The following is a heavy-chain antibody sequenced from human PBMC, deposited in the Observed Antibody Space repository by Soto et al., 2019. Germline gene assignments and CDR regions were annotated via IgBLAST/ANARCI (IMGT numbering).Heavy chain of an antibody. CDR1: GYTFFTYD. V-gene: IGHV1-18*01. CDR3: ARHHGPTTSENWFAP. D-gene: IGHD5-12*01. CDR2: ISTYSGDT. Sequence: QVHLVQSGVEVKTPGASVKVSCQASGYTFFTYDISWVRQAPGQGLEWMGGISTYSGDTKYAQKFQGRVTMTTDTSTTTAYLELRSLRSDDTAVYYCARHHGPTTSENWFAPWGQGTLVTVSS. J-gene: IGHJ5*02.